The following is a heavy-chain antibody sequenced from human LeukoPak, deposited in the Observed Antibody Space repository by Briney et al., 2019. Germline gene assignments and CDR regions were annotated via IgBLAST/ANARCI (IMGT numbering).Heavy chain of an antibody. V-gene: IGHV3-20*04. CDR3: ARRFLYSSSWFFDL. D-gene: IGHD6-13*01. J-gene: IGHJ4*02. CDR1: GFTFDEYG. CDR2: INWNGGNA. Sequence: PGGSLRLSCAASGFTFDEYGMNWVRQVPGKGLDCVSGINWNGGNAGYADSVKGRFTISRDNAKNSLYLQMDSLTAEDTALYYCARRFLYSSSWFFDLWGQGTLVTVSS.